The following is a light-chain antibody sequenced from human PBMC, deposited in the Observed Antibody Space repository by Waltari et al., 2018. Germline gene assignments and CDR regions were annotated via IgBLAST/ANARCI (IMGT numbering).Light chain of an antibody. CDR2: EVS. Sequence: QSALNQPASVSGSPGQSITISCTGTSSDVGGYKYVSWSQQPPGKAPKLMIYEVSNRPSGVSNRFSGSKSGNTASLTISGLQAEDEAHYYCSSYTSSATWVFGGGTKLTVL. CDR1: SSDVGGYKY. J-gene: IGLJ3*02. V-gene: IGLV2-14*01. CDR3: SSYTSSATWV.